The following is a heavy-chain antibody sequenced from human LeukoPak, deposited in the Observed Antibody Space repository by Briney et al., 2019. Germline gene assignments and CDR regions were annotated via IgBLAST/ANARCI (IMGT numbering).Heavy chain of an antibody. V-gene: IGHV4-59*01. J-gene: IGHJ4*02. Sequence: LETLSLTCAVSGGSIVGYFWSWIRQLPGKGLEWIGYVYYAGNTDYNPSLGGRATITVDTSKNQFSLKLTSVTAADTAVYYCASTGPDISGHYQAYWGQGTPVIVSS. CDR3: ASTGPDISGHYQAY. D-gene: IGHD3-22*01. CDR1: GGSIVGYF. CDR2: VYYAGNT.